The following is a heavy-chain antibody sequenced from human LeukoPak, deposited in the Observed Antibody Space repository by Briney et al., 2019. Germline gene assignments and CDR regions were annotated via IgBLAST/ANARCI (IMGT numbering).Heavy chain of an antibody. D-gene: IGHD2-15*01. Sequence: SETLSLTCADYGGSFSGYYWSWIRQPPGKGLEWIGEINHSGSTNYNPPLTSRVTISVNTSKNQSALKLSSVPAADPAVYYCARKGPTLGDIVVAVAAAGTAMVSYYFDYWGQGTLVTVCS. V-gene: IGHV4-34*01. CDR2: INHSGST. J-gene: IGHJ4*02. CDR3: ARKGPTLGDIVVAVAAAGTAMVSYYFDY. CDR1: GGSFSGYY.